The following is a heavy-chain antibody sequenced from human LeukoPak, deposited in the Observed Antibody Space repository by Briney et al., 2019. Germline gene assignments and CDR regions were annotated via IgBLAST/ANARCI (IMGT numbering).Heavy chain of an antibody. CDR2: ISGSGGST. J-gene: IGHJ4*02. CDR1: GFTFSSYG. D-gene: IGHD6-6*01. Sequence: GGTLRLSCAASGFTFSSYGMSWVRQAPGKGLEWVSAISGSGGSTYYADSVKGRFTISRDNAKNSLYLQMNSLRAEDTAVYYCARKSSSQQSYDYWGQGTLVTVSS. V-gene: IGHV3-23*01. CDR3: ARKSSSQQSYDY.